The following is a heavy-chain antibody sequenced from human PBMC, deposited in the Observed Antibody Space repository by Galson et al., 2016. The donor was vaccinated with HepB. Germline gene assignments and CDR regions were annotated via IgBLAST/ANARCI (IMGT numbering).Heavy chain of an antibody. CDR1: GFTFSTYY. V-gene: IGHV3-7*05. J-gene: IGHJ3*02. D-gene: IGHD2-2*01. CDR3: ARERFCGSATCYVGDAFHI. Sequence: SLRLSCAASGFTFSTYYMTWVRQPPGKGLEWVAGIKQDGSEKYYADSVKGRFTISRDNAKNSLYVQMDSLRAEDTAVYFCARERFCGSATCYVGDAFHIGGQGTMVTVSS. CDR2: IKQDGSEK.